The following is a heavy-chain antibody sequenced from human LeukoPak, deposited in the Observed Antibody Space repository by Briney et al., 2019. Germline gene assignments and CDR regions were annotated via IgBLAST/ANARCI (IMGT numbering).Heavy chain of an antibody. D-gene: IGHD6-25*01. Sequence: PSETLSLTCTVSGASISSSDYYWGWIRLPPGKGLEWIGILFYSGDTSYHPSLKNRVTISVDTSKNQFSLNLSPVAAADTAVYYCARLRVLRVGYRNTPAREFDFWGRGTLVTVSS. J-gene: IGHJ4*02. CDR1: GASISSSDYY. V-gene: IGHV4-39*01. CDR3: ARLRVLRVGYRNTPAREFDF. CDR2: LFYSGDT.